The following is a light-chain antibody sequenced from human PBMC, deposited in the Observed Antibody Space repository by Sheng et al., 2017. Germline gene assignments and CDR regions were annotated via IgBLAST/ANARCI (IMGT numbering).Light chain of an antibody. CDR1: QSVLYSSNNKNY. Sequence: DIVMTQSPDSLAVSLGERVTINCKSSQSVLYSSNNKNYLAWYQHKPGQPPKLLIYWASTRESGVPDRFSGSGSGTDFTLTISSLQAEDVAVYYCQQYYSTPFTFGPGTKVDIK. J-gene: IGKJ3*01. CDR3: QQYYSTPFT. CDR2: WAS. V-gene: IGKV4-1*01.